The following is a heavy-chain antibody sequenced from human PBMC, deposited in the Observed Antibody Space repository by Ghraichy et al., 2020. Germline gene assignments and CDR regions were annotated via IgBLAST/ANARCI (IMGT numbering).Heavy chain of an antibody. Sequence: SETLSLTCAVSGGSISSGGYSWSWIRQPPGKGLEWIGYIYYSGSTYYNPSLKSRVTISVDTSKNQLSLKLNSVTAADTAVYYCAREQDAMDVWGKGTTVTVSS. V-gene: IGHV4-30-4*07. CDR1: GGSISSGGYS. CDR3: AREQDAMDV. J-gene: IGHJ6*04. CDR2: IYYSGST.